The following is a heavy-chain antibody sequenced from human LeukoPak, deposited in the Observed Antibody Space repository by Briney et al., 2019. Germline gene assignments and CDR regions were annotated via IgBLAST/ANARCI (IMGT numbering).Heavy chain of an antibody. D-gene: IGHD1-26*01. CDR3: ASFSGSRTRSVDY. J-gene: IGHJ4*02. CDR1: GGSISSYY. V-gene: IGHV4-59*01. Sequence: KPSGTLSLTCTVSGGSISSYYWSWIRQPPGKGLEWIGYIYYSGSTNYNPSLKSRVTISVDTSKNQFSLKLSSVTAADTAVYYCASFSGSRTRSVDYWGQGTLVTVSS. CDR2: IYYSGST.